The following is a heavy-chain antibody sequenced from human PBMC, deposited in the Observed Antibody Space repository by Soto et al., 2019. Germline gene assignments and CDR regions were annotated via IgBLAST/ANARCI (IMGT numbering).Heavy chain of an antibody. CDR3: TPMGRVSGLGIDHYFGMDS. CDR1: GFAFRNAW. Sequence: EVQLVESGGGLVKPGGSLRLSCAASGFAFRNAWMNWVRQAPGKGLQWVGRIKRKIDGGTADYAAPLKDRFIISRDDSKNTLYQQLNSLKTEDTAVYYCTPMGRVSGLGIDHYFGMDSWGQGTTVTVSS. J-gene: IGHJ6*02. CDR2: IKRKIDGGTA. D-gene: IGHD3-10*01. V-gene: IGHV3-15*07.